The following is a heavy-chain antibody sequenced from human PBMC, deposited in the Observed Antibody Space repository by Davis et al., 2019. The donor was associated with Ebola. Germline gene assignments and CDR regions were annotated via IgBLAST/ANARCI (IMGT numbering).Heavy chain of an antibody. Sequence: PGGPLRLSCTASGFTFGNYAMSWFRQAPGKGLEWVSFIRGRSYGGTTEYAASVKGRFTISRDDSKSIAYLQMNSLKTEDTAVYYCTRGVIGYGDSRGTGFDPWGQGTLVTVSS. CDR2: IRGRSYGGTT. V-gene: IGHV3-49*03. CDR1: GFTFGNYA. CDR3: TRGVIGYGDSRGTGFDP. J-gene: IGHJ5*02. D-gene: IGHD1-1*01.